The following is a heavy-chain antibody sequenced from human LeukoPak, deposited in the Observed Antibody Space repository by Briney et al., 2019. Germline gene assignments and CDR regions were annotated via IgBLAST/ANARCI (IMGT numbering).Heavy chain of an antibody. CDR3: ARGLPTVVFDY. Sequence: SETLSLTCAVYGGSFSGYYWGWIRQPPGKGLEWIGEINHSGSTNYNPSLKSRVTISVDTSNTQFSPKLSSVTAADTAVYYCARGLPTVVFDYWGQGTLVTVSS. V-gene: IGHV4-34*01. J-gene: IGHJ4*02. D-gene: IGHD4-17*01. CDR2: INHSGST. CDR1: GGSFSGYY.